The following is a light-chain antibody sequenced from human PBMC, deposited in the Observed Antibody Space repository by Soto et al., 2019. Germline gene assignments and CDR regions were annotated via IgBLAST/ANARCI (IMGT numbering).Light chain of an antibody. J-gene: IGLJ3*02. CDR1: SSDVGGYHY. CDR3: SSYAGSNNLV. V-gene: IGLV2-8*01. Sequence: QSALTQPPSASGSPGQSVTISCTGTSSDVGGYHYVSWYQQHPGKAPKLMIYEVSKRPSGVPDRFSGSKSGNTASLTVSGLQDEDEADYYCSSYAGSNNLVFGGGTKLTVL. CDR2: EVS.